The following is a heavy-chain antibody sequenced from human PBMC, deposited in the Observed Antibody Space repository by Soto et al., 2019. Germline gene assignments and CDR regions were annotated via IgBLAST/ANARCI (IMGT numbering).Heavy chain of an antibody. CDR1: GYTFTSYG. D-gene: IGHD3-3*01. Sequence: ASVKVSCKASGYTFTSYGISWVRQAPGQGLERMGWISAYNGNTNYAQKLQGRVTMTTDTSTSTAYMELRSLRSDDTAVYYCARDRAMYYDFWSGYSNDAFDIWGQGTMVTVSS. J-gene: IGHJ3*02. CDR3: ARDRAMYYDFWSGYSNDAFDI. CDR2: ISAYNGNT. V-gene: IGHV1-18*01.